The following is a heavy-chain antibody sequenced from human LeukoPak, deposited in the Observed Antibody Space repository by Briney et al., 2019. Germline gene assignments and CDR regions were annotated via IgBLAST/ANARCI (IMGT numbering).Heavy chain of an antibody. D-gene: IGHD1-14*01. CDR2: IRYDGSNK. CDR1: GFTFSSYG. Sequence: PGGSLRLSCAASGFTFSSYGMHWVRQAPGKGLEWVAFIRYDGSNKYYADSVKGRFTISRDNSKNTLYLQMNSLRAEDTAVYYCTRDPYRDAPDYFDYWGQGTLVTVSS. J-gene: IGHJ4*02. CDR3: TRDPYRDAPDYFDY. V-gene: IGHV3-30*02.